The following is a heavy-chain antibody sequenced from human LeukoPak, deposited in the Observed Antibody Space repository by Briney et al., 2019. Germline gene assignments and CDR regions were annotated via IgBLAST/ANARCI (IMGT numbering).Heavy chain of an antibody. Sequence: ASVKVSCKASGYTFTGYYMHWVRQAPGQGREWMGWINPNSGGTNYAQTFQGRVTMTRDTSISTAYMELSRLRSDDTAVYYCARGYCGGDCYFFDYWGQGTLVTVSS. CDR1: GYTFTGYY. CDR2: INPNSGGT. CDR3: ARGYCGGDCYFFDY. J-gene: IGHJ4*02. D-gene: IGHD2-21*02. V-gene: IGHV1-2*02.